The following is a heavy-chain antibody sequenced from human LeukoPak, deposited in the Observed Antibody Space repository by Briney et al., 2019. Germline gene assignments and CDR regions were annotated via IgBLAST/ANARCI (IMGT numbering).Heavy chain of an antibody. CDR2: IYYGRTT. V-gene: IGHV4-39*02. Sequence: SETLSLTCTVSAGSMSSSSHHWGWIRQSPGKGLEWIGSIYYGRTTYYNPSLNSRVTISVVTSKNQFSLQLNSVTAADTAVYYCARDRSSSGFPLGAGYFDYWGQGTLVTVSS. CDR3: ARDRSSSGFPLGAGYFDY. CDR1: AGSMSSSSHH. D-gene: IGHD6-6*01. J-gene: IGHJ4*02.